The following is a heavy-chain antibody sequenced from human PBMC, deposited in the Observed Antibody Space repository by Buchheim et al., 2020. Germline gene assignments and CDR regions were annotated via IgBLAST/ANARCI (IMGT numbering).Heavy chain of an antibody. D-gene: IGHD3-22*01. Sequence: QLQLQESGSGLVKPSQTLSLTCAVSGGSISTGGYSWSWIRQPPGKGLEWIGFISHSGNTFYNPSLRSRVTISVGRSKNQFSLNLSSVTAADTAVYYCARVPANYYDSSGYYYFDYWGQGTL. CDR3: ARVPANYYDSSGYYYFDY. CDR2: ISHSGNT. CDR1: GGSISTGGYS. V-gene: IGHV4-30-2*01. J-gene: IGHJ4*02.